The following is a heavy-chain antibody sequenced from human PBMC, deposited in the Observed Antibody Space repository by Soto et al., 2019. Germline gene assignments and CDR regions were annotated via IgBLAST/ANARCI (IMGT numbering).Heavy chain of an antibody. CDR2: INWNGGST. J-gene: IGHJ5*02. V-gene: IGHV3-20*01. CDR1: GFTFDDYG. Sequence: EVQLVESGGGVVRPWGSLRLSCAASGFTFDDYGMSLVRQAPGKGLEWVSGINWNGGSTGYADSVKGRFTISRDNAQSSLYLQMNSLRAEDTALYHCARTGYGEYRSWFDPWGQGTLVTVSS. CDR3: ARTGYGEYRSWFDP. D-gene: IGHD4-17*01.